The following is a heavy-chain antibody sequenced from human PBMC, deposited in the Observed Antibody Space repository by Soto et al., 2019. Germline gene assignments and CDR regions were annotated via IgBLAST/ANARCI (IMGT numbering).Heavy chain of an antibody. V-gene: IGHV3-23*01. Sequence: EVQLLESGGGVVQPGGSLRLSCVGSGFFFSSYTMTWVRQAPGKGLEWVSSFSATSENTYYADSVRGRFTISRDNSKNTLFLQMNSLTAEDTAMYYCAKARDQQWVRLPFDYGGQGILVIVSS. J-gene: IGHJ4*02. D-gene: IGHD6-19*01. CDR1: GFFFSSYT. CDR3: AKARDQQWVRLPFDY. CDR2: FSATSENT.